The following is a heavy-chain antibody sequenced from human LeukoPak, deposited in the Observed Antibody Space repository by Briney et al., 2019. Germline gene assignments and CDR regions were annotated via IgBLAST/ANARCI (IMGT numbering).Heavy chain of an antibody. CDR2: ISGSGGST. J-gene: IGHJ4*02. CDR3: ARGNGDYEGGLDY. D-gene: IGHD4-17*01. V-gene: IGHV3-23*01. Sequence: PGGSLRLSCAASGFTFSSYAMSWVRQAPGKGLEWVSAISGSGGSTYYADSVKGRFAISRDNAKNTLYLQMNSLRAEHTAVYYCARGNGDYEGGLDYWGQGTLVTVSS. CDR1: GFTFSSYA.